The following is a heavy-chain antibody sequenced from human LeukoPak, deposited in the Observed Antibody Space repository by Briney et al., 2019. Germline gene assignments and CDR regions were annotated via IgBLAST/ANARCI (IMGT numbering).Heavy chain of an antibody. CDR3: ARGRRKFDP. V-gene: IGHV4-59*12. D-gene: IGHD1-14*01. CDR1: GGSISSYY. CDR2: IYYSGST. Sequence: SETLSLTCTVSGGSISSYYWSWIRQPPGQGLGWIGYIYYSGSTNYNPSLKSRVTISIDTSKNQFSLRLSSVTAADTAVYYCARGRRKFDPWGQGTLVTVSS. J-gene: IGHJ5*02.